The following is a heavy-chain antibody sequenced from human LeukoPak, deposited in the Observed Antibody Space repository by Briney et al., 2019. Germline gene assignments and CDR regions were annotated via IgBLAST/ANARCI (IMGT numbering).Heavy chain of an antibody. CDR3: AKDYYDSSGYSIDY. CDR2: IRYDGSNK. V-gene: IGHV3-30*02. D-gene: IGHD3-22*01. J-gene: IGHJ4*02. Sequence: GGSLRLSCAASGFTFSSYGMHWVRQAPGKGLEWVAFIRYDGSNKYYADSVKDRFTISRDNSKNTLYLQMNSLRAEDTAVYYCAKDYYDSSGYSIDYWGQGTLVTVSS. CDR1: GFTFSSYG.